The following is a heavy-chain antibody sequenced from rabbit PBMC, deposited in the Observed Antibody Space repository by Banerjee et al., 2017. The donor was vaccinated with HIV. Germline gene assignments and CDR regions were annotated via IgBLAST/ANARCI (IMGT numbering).Heavy chain of an antibody. CDR1: GFSFSSSYY. CDR2: IYTGSGTT. D-gene: IGHD6-1*01. J-gene: IGHJ4*01. Sequence: QQQLEESGGGLVKPGGTLTLTCTASGFSFSSSYYMCWVRQAPGKGLEWIGCIYTGSGTTAYASWAKGRFTISKTSSTTVTLQMTSLTAADTATYFCARRDYYTFIYAGYAYGPFNLWGPGTLVTVS. CDR3: ARRDYYTFIYAGYAYGPFNL. V-gene: IGHV1S45*01.